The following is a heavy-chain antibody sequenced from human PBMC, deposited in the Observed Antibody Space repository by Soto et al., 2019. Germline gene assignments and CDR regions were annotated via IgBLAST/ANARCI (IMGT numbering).Heavy chain of an antibody. D-gene: IGHD1-7*01. J-gene: IGHJ4*02. CDR3: VRDTSSGWNLKDH. Sequence: EVDLVESGGGLAQPGRSLRLSCVASGFTFDDHGMHWVRQIPGRGLEWVSGISWNSGSIGYAESVKGRFTFFRDNAKNSLYLEMNSLRQEDTALYYCVRDTSSGWNLKDHWGQGFQVSVSS. CDR1: GFTFDDHG. CDR2: ISWNSGSI. V-gene: IGHV3-9*01.